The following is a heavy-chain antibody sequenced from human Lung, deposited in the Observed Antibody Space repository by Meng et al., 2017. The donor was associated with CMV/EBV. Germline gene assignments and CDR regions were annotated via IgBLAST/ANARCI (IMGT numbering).Heavy chain of an antibody. Sequence: VQWRESGPALVKRSETLSLTCAVSGDSITNHNWWAWVRQPPGKGLEWIGEIPHRGSSAYNPSLKSRVSMSIDKSKNQFSLKLTSVTAADTAVYHCLRRSGGSVWGQGTLVTVSS. V-gene: IGHV4-4*02. D-gene: IGHD3-10*01. CDR3: LRRSGGSV. CDR1: GDSITNHNW. CDR2: IPHRGSS. J-gene: IGHJ1*01.